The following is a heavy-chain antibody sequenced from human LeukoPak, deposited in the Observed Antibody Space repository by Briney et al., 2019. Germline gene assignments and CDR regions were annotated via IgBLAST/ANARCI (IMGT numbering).Heavy chain of an antibody. J-gene: IGHJ4*02. V-gene: IGHV3-23*01. CDR3: ARDLDYFDD. Sequence: GGSLRLSCAASGFTFSNYAMSWVRQAPGKGLEWVSGASGSGGTTYYADSVKGRFTITRDNSKNTLDLQMNSLRAEDTAVYYCARDLDYFDDWGQGTLVTASS. CDR1: GFTFSNYA. CDR2: ASGSGGTT.